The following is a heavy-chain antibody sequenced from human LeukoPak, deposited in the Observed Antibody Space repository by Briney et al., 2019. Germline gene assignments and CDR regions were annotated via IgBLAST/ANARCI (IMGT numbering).Heavy chain of an antibody. V-gene: IGHV3-23*01. J-gene: IGHJ4*02. CDR2: ISGSGGAT. Sequence: GGPLRLSCAASGFTFSSYPMNWVRQAPGKGLEWVSVISGSGGATFYGDSVQGRFTISRDNSRETVYLQMSSLRAEDTAVYYCGKYLQTAVGANDYWGRGTLVTVSS. D-gene: IGHD1-26*01. CDR3: GKYLQTAVGANDY. CDR1: GFTFSSYP.